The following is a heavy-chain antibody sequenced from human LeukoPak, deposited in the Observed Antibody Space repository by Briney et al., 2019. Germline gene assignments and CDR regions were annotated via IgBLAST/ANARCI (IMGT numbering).Heavy chain of an antibody. D-gene: IGHD3-22*01. CDR2: INHRGST. V-gene: IGHV4-34*01. CDR1: GGSFSGYY. CDR3: ARGGSGYPYYYYYMDV. Sequence: NSSETLSLTCGVYGGSFSGYYWSRIRQPPGKGLEWMGEINHRGSTNYNPSLKSRVTMSVDTSKNQFSLKLSSVTAADTAVYYCARGGSGYPYYYYYMDVWGKGTTVTVSS. J-gene: IGHJ6*03.